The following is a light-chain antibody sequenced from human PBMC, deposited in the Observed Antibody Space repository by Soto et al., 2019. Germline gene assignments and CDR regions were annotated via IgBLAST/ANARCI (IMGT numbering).Light chain of an antibody. CDR2: AAS. J-gene: IGKJ2*01. V-gene: IGKV1-39*01. CDR1: QTISNH. CDR3: KKSYSIPIFI. Sequence: DIQMTQSPSSLSASVGDRVTITCRAGQTISNHLNWYQHKPGKAPKLLIYAASNLDRGVPARFSGSGSGTDFTLTISGLQPEDFAPYFCKKSYSIPIFIFGQGTKADIK.